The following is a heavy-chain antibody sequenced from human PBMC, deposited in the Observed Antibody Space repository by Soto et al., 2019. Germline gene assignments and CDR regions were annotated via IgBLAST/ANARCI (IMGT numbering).Heavy chain of an antibody. D-gene: IGHD2-15*01. Sequence: QVQLVQSGPEVKKPEASVKVSCKTSGYTFTSSGISWVRQAPGQGPEWMGWISGHNGVTNCARKFQDRVTLTKASSTTTAYMEVRSLSFADTPIYYCARDQGGSGIFDDWGQGTLVTVSS. CDR2: ISGHNGVT. V-gene: IGHV1-18*04. J-gene: IGHJ4*02. CDR3: ARDQGGSGIFDD. CDR1: GYTFTSSG.